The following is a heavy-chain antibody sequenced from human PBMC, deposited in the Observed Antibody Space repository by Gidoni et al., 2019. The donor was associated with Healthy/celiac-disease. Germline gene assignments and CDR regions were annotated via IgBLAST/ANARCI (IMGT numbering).Heavy chain of an antibody. CDR3: TRLWINQPENMVQGVLYGMDV. CDR1: ESTFSRSA. D-gene: IGHD3-10*01. CDR2: MRSKANSYAT. V-gene: IGHV3-73*02. J-gene: IGHJ6*02. Sequence: EVQLVESGGGLVQPGGSLKLSCAAYESTFSRSAMPWVRQASGRGLEWVGRMRSKANSYATAYAASVKGRFTISRDDSKNTAYLQMNSLKTEDTAVYYCTRLWINQPENMVQGVLYGMDVWGQGTTVTVSS.